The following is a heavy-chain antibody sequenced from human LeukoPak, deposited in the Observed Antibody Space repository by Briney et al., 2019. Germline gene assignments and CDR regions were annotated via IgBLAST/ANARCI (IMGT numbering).Heavy chain of an antibody. CDR1: GGTFSSYA. J-gene: IGHJ5*02. CDR2: IIPILGIA. D-gene: IGHD2-2*01. CDR3: ARAPGCSSTSCSPSWFDP. V-gene: IGHV1-69*04. Sequence: GSSVKVSCKASGGTFSSYAISWVRQAPGQGLEWMGRIIPILGIANYAQKFQGRVTITADKSTSTAYMELSSLRSEDTAVYYCARAPGCSSTSCSPSWFDPWGQGTLVTVSS.